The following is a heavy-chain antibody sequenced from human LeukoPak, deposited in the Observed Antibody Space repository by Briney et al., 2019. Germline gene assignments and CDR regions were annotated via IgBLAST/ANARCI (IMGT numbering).Heavy chain of an antibody. V-gene: IGHV4-4*07. CDR1: GGSINSYY. CDR3: ATNYTAVSAFDS. J-gene: IGHJ4*02. D-gene: IGHD6-19*01. CDR2: IQTSGST. Sequence: SETLSLTCTVSGGSINSYYWNWIRQPAGKGLEWIGHIQTSGSTKYNPSLKSRVTMSIDTSKNQFSLNLYSVTAADTAVYYCATNYTAVSAFDSWGQGTLVSVSS.